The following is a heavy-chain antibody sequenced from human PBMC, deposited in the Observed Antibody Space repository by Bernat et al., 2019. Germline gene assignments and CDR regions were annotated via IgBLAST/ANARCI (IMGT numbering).Heavy chain of an antibody. CDR3: AKRPGYQIGMDV. CDR1: GFTFSAFD. J-gene: IGHJ6*02. D-gene: IGHD6-13*01. CDR2: VTNSGANT. Sequence: EVQLLESGGGLVQPGGSLRLSCVASGFTFSAFDMNWVRQAPGKGLEWVSAVTNSGANTYYADSVKGRFTISRDNNKNSLYLQMNSLRVEDTAVFYCAKRPGYQIGMDVWGQGTTVTVSS. V-gene: IGHV3-23*01.